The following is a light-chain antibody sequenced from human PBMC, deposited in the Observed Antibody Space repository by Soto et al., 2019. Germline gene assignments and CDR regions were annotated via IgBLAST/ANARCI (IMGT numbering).Light chain of an antibody. V-gene: IGKV3-20*01. Sequence: EIVLTQSPGTLSLSPGERATLSCRASQSFSSSYLAWYQQKPGQAPRLLMYAASSRATGIPDRFSGSGSGTDFTLTISRLEPEDFAVYYCQHYANSHRKSGQGPKVHI. CDR2: AAS. J-gene: IGKJ1*01. CDR3: QHYANSHRK. CDR1: QSFSSSY.